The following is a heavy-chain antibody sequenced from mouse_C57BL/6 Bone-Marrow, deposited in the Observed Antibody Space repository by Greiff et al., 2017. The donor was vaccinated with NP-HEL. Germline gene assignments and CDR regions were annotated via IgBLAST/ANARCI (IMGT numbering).Heavy chain of an antibody. J-gene: IGHJ2*01. CDR3: ARSYSSGNYFDY. D-gene: IGHD2-10*01. CDR2: ISNGGGST. V-gene: IGHV5-12*01. CDR1: GFTFSDYY. Sequence: EVQLVESGGGLVQPGGSLKLSCAASGFTFSDYYMYWVRQTPEKRLEWVAYISNGGGSTYYPDTVKGRFTISRDNAKNTLYLQMSRLKSEDTAMYYCARSYSSGNYFDYWGQGTTLTVSS.